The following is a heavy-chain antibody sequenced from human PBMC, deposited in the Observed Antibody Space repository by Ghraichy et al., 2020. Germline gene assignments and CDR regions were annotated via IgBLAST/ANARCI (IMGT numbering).Heavy chain of an antibody. D-gene: IGHD2/OR15-2a*01. CDR3: SGTFSAIDV. CDR2: ICQDGREK. Sequence: GESLRLSCVTSGFTFSSYWMTWVRQAPGKGLEWVANICQDGREKYYVDSVKGRFTISRDNAKNSLFLQMDSLGAEDSAVYYCSGTFSAIDVWGHGTTVTVSS. CDR1: GFTFSSYW. J-gene: IGHJ6*02. V-gene: IGHV3-7*03.